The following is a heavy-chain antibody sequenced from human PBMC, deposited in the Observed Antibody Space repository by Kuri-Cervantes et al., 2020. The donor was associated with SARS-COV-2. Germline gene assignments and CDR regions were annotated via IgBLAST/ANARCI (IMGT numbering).Heavy chain of an antibody. CDR1: GGPFGGYY. J-gene: IGHJ5*02. V-gene: IGHV4-34*01. CDR2: ISHRGST. CDR3: ARRMAVAGTRGYWFDP. D-gene: IGHD6-19*01. Sequence: SEPLSLTCAAYGGPFGGYYWSWIRQPPGKGLEWTGEISHRGSTNYNPTLKSRVTISVDTSKNQFSMNLGSVTASYTTVYYCARRMAVAGTRGYWFDPWGQGTLVTVSS.